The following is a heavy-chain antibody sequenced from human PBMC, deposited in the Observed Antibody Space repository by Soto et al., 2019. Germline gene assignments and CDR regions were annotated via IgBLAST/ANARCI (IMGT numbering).Heavy chain of an antibody. V-gene: IGHV4-59*01. CDR3: ARDKTTAGETPNYYYGMDV. CDR2: IYYSGST. Sequence: SETLSLTCTVSGGSISSYYWSWIRQPPGKGLEWIGYIYYSGSTNYNPSLKSRVTISVDTSKNQFSLKLSSVTAADTAVYYCARDKTTAGETPNYYYGMDVWGQGTTVTVSS. D-gene: IGHD4-17*01. CDR1: GGSISSYY. J-gene: IGHJ6*02.